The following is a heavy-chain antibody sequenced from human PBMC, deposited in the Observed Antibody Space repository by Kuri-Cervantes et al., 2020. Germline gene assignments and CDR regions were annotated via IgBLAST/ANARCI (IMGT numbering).Heavy chain of an antibody. V-gene: IGHV3-74*01. CDR3: ARSDWFDP. J-gene: IGHJ5*02. CDR2: SNSDGSRI. CDR1: GFTFSDYY. Sequence: GGSLRLSCAASGFTFSDYYMSWIRQAPGKGLVWVSRSNSDGSRISFADSVKGRFTISRDSAKNTLYLQMNSLRAEDTAVYYCARSDWFDPWGQGTLVIVSS.